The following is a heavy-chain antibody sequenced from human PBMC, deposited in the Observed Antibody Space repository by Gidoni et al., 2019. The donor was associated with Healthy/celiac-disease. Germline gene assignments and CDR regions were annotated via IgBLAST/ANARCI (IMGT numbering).Heavy chain of an antibody. Sequence: QVQLVQSGAEVKKPGSSVKVSCQASGGTFSSYAISWVRQAPGQGLEWMGRIIPILGIANYAQKFQGRVTITADKSTSTAYMELSSLRSEDTAVYYCASTHTYCGGDCYSAEYFQHWGQGTLVTVSS. D-gene: IGHD2-21*02. CDR3: ASTHTYCGGDCYSAEYFQH. J-gene: IGHJ1*01. V-gene: IGHV1-69*04. CDR1: GGTFSSYA. CDR2: IIPILGIA.